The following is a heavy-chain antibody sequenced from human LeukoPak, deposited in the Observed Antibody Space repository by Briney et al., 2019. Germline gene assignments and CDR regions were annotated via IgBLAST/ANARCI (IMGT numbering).Heavy chain of an antibody. CDR3: ARGRGSYVNWFDP. CDR1: GYTFTGYY. V-gene: IGHV1-2*02. J-gene: IGHJ5*02. D-gene: IGHD3-16*01. Sequence: ASVKVSCKASGYTFTGYYMHWVRQAPGQGLEWMGWINPNSGGTNYAQKFQGRVTMTRDTSISTAYMELSRLRSDDTAVYYCARGRGSYVNWFDPWGQGTLVTVSS. CDR2: INPNSGGT.